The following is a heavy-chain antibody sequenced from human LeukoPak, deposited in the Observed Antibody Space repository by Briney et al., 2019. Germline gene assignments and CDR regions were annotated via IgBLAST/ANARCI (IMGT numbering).Heavy chain of an antibody. CDR3: AKDRYYDSSGYYYPFDY. D-gene: IGHD3-22*01. Sequence: GGSLRLSCAASGFTFSSYAMSWVRQAPGKGLEWVSAISGSGGSTYYADSVKGRFTISRDNSKNTLYLQMNSLRAEDTAVYYCAKDRYYDSSGYYYPFDYWGQGTLVTVSS. CDR2: ISGSGGST. J-gene: IGHJ4*02. V-gene: IGHV3-23*01. CDR1: GFTFSSYA.